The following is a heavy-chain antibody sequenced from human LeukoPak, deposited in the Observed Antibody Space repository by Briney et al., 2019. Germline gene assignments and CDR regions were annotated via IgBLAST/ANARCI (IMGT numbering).Heavy chain of an antibody. J-gene: IGHJ4*02. CDR1: GFTFSTYG. Sequence: GGSLRLSCAASGFTFSTYGMHWVRQAPGKGLEWVAFIRYDGRNKYYADSVKGRFTISRDNSKNTLCLQMNSLRAEDTAVYYCAREVGPFHQLDYWGQGTLVSVSS. CDR2: IRYDGRNK. CDR3: AREVGPFHQLDY. V-gene: IGHV3-30*02. D-gene: IGHD5-24*01.